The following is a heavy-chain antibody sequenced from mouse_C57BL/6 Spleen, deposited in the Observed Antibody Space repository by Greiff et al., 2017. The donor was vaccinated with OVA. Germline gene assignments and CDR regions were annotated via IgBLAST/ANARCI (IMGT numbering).Heavy chain of an antibody. D-gene: IGHD3-2*02. CDR1: GFTFSSYG. V-gene: IGHV5-6*01. J-gene: IGHJ3*01. CDR3: ARQTAQATTWFAY. Sequence: EVQLKESGGDLVKPGGSLKLSCAASGFTFSSYGMSWVRQTPDKRLEWVATISSGGSYTYYPDSVKGRFTISRDNAKNTLYLQMSSLKSEDTAMYYCARQTAQATTWFAYWGQGTLVTVSA. CDR2: ISSGGSYT.